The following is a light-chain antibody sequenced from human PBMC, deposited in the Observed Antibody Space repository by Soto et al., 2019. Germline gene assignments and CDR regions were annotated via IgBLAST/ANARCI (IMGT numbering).Light chain of an antibody. CDR3: SSYAGSNNSLYV. Sequence: QSALTQPASVSGSPGQSITISCTGTSSDVGSYNYVSWYQQHPGKAPKLMIYEVSKRPSGVPDRFSGSKSGNTASLTVSGLQAEDEADYYCSSYAGSNNSLYVFGTGTKLTVL. CDR1: SSDVGSYNY. V-gene: IGLV2-8*01. J-gene: IGLJ1*01. CDR2: EVS.